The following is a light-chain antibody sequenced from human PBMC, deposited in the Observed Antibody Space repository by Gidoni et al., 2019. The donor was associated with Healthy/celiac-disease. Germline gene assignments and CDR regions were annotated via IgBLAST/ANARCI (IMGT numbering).Light chain of an antibody. V-gene: IGKV1-5*03. J-gene: IGKJ1*01. Sequence: DIQMTQSPSTLSASVGDRVTITCLASQSISSWLAWYQQKPGKAPKLLIYKASSLESGVPSRFSGSGSGTEFTLTISSLQPDDFATYYCQQLGTFGQGTKVEIK. CDR2: KAS. CDR1: QSISSW. CDR3: QQLGT.